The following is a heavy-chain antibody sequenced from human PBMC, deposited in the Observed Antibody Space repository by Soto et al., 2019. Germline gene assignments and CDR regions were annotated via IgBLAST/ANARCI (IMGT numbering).Heavy chain of an antibody. D-gene: IGHD2-21*02. CDR3: ARYGGNSEAGVNY. J-gene: IGHJ4*02. CDR1: GGSISSYY. CDR2: IYYSGST. Sequence: SETLSLTCTVSGGSISSYYWSWIRQPPGKGLEWIGYIYYSGSTNYNPSLKSRVTISVDTSKNQFSRKLSSVTAADTAVYYCARYGGNSEAGVNYWGQGTLVTVSS. V-gene: IGHV4-59*08.